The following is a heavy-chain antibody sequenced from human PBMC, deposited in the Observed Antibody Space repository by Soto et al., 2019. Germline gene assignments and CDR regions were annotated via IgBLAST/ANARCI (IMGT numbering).Heavy chain of an antibody. J-gene: IGHJ6*02. V-gene: IGHV3-30-3*01. Sequence: QVQLVESGGGVVQPGRSLRLSCAASGFTFSSYAMHWVRQAPGKGLEWVAVISYDGSNKYYADAVQGRFTIYRDNSKNTLYLPMNSLSTEDTAVYYCARDRLRYNWNDFPYYYYGMDVWGQGTTVTVSS. CDR3: ARDRLRYNWNDFPYYYYGMDV. D-gene: IGHD1-1*01. CDR2: ISYDGSNK. CDR1: GFTFSSYA.